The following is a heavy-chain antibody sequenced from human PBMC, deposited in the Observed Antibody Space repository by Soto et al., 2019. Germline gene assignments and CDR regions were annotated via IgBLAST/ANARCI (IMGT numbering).Heavy chain of an antibody. V-gene: IGHV4-4*02. CDR2: IYHSGST. J-gene: IGHJ5*02. Sequence: SETLSLTCAVSSGSISSSNWWSWVRQPPGKGLEWIGEIYHSGSTNYNPSLKSRVTISVDKSKNQFSLKLSSVTAADTAVYYCARGGIAAAGYWFDPWGQGTLVTVSS. D-gene: IGHD6-13*01. CDR3: ARGGIAAAGYWFDP. CDR1: SGSISSSNW.